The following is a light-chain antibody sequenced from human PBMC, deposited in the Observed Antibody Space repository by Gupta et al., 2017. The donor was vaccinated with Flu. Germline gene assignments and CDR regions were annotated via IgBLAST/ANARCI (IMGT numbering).Light chain of an antibody. Sequence: SYELTQPPSVSVSPGQTASIPCSGDHLINKYISWYRLKPGQPPVLVIYQDNQRPSGIPERFSGSSSGDTATLTISGAQTMDEADYYCQAWDSDTRVFGPGTKVTVL. CDR3: QAWDSDTRV. J-gene: IGLJ1*01. CDR1: HLINKY. V-gene: IGLV3-1*01. CDR2: QDN.